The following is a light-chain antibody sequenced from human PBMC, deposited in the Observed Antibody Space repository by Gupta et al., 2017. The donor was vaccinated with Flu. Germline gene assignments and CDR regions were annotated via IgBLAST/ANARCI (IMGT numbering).Light chain of an antibody. V-gene: IGKV3-11*01. CDR2: DAS. CDR1: QSVSGY. J-gene: IGKJ3*01. Sequence: PATLSWSPGERATLSCRASQSVSGYLAWYQQKPGQAPRLLIDDASKRATGIPARFSGSGSGTDFTLTISSLEPEDFAVYYCQQRSNWPLTFGPGTKVDFK. CDR3: QQRSNWPLT.